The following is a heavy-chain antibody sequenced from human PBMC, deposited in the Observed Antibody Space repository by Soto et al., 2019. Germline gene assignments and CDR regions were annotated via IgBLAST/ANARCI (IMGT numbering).Heavy chain of an antibody. J-gene: IGHJ5*02. CDR3: TTDWGYCSSTSCYTSWFDP. D-gene: IGHD2-2*02. Sequence: GGSLRLSCAASGFTFSSAWMSWVRQAPGKGLEWVGRIKSKTDGGTTDYAAPVKGRFTISRDDSKNTLYLQMNSLKTEDTAVYYCTTDWGYCSSTSCYTSWFDPWGQGTLVTVSS. CDR1: GFTFSSAW. V-gene: IGHV3-15*01. CDR2: IKSKTDGGTT.